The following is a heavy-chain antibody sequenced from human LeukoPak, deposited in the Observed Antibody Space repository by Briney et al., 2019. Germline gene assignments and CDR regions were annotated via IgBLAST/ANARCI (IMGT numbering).Heavy chain of an antibody. V-gene: IGHV4-34*01. Sequence: SETLSLTCAVYGGSFSGYYWSWIRQPPGKGPEWIGEINHSGSTNYNPSLKSRVTISVDTSKNQFSLKLSSVTAADTAVYYCAAVIAAAGTPPPIWGQGTMVTVSS. CDR3: AAVIAAAGTPPPI. D-gene: IGHD6-13*01. CDR1: GGSFSGYY. J-gene: IGHJ3*02. CDR2: INHSGST.